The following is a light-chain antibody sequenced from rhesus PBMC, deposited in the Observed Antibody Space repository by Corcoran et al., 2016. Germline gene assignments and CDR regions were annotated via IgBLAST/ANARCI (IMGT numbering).Light chain of an antibody. CDR1: QSISSW. CDR3: LQYSSSPPT. J-gene: IGKJ4*01. Sequence: DIQMTQSPSSLSSSVGDTVTITCRASQSISSWLDWYKQKPGKAPKLLIYKASSLQSGFHSRFSGSGSGTDFPLPISSLQPEDFATYVYLQYSSSPPTFDEGTKVEIK. V-gene: IGKV1-22*01. CDR2: KAS.